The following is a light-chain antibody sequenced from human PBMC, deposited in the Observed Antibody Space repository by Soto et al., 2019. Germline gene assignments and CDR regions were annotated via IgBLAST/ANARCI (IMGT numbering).Light chain of an antibody. CDR2: EVS. J-gene: IGLJ2*01. CDR1: SSDVGGYNY. V-gene: IGLV2-8*01. CDR3: SSFEASNNLL. Sequence: QSVLTQPPSASGSPGQSVTISCTGTSSDVGGYNYVSWYQQHPGKAPKLMIYEVSKRPSGVPDRFSGSKSGNTASRTVSGLQVEDEADYYCSSFEASNNLLFGGGTTLTVL.